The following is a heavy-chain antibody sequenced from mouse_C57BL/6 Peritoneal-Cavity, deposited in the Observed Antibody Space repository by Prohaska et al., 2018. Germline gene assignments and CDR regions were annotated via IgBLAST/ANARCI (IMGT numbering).Heavy chain of an antibody. CDR1: GFTFSDYG. CDR2: ISSGSSTI. Sequence: EVQLVESGGGLVKTGGSLKLSCAASGFTFSDYGMHWVRQAPEQGLEWGAYISSGSSTIYYADTVKGRFTISRDNAKNTLFLQMTSLRSEDTAMYYCARDPAWFAYWGQGTLVTVSA. J-gene: IGHJ3*01. V-gene: IGHV5-17*01. CDR3: ARDPAWFAY.